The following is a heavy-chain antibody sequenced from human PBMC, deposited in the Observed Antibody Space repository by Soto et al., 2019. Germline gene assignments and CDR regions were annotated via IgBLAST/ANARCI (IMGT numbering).Heavy chain of an antibody. CDR2: ISGSGGNT. Sequence: EVQLLESGGGLVQPGGSLRLSCAASGFTFSSYAMSWVRQAPGKGLEWVSGISGSGGNTYYADSVKGRFTISRDNSKNTLNRQMKSRRAEDRALYSGAKGGRHGGGGYFDYWGQGTLVTVSS. V-gene: IGHV3-23*01. J-gene: IGHJ4*02. CDR3: AKGGRHGGGGYFDY. CDR1: GFTFSSYA. D-gene: IGHD3-16*01.